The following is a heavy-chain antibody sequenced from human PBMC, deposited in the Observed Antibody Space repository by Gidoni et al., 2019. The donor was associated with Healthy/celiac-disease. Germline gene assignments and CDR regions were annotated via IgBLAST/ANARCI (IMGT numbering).Heavy chain of an antibody. CDR1: GYSISSGYY. V-gene: IGHV4-38-2*01. CDR2: IYHSGST. D-gene: IGHD3-3*01. Sequence: QVQLQESGPGLVKPSETLSLTCAVSGYSISSGYYWGWIRQPPGKGLEWIGSIYHSGSTYYNPSLKSRVTISVDTSKNQFSLKLSSVTAADTAVYYCAGSITIFGCLDYWGQGTLVTVSS. J-gene: IGHJ4*02. CDR3: AGSITIFGCLDY.